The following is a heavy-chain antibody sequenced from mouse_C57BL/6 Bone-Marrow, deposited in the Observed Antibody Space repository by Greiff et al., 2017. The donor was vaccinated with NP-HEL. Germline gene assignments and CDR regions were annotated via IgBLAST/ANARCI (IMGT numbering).Heavy chain of an antibody. CDR2: IDPANGNT. J-gene: IGHJ4*01. CDR1: GFTFTNTY. D-gene: IGHD1-1*01. CDR3: ARCTTVVATNAMDY. V-gene: IGHV14-3*01. Sequence: EVQLQQSLAELVRPGASVKLSCTASGFTFTNTYMHWVKQRPEQGLEWIGRIDPANGNTKYAPKFQGKATITADTSSNTAYLQLSSLTSEDTAIYYCARCTTVVATNAMDYWGQGTSVTVSS.